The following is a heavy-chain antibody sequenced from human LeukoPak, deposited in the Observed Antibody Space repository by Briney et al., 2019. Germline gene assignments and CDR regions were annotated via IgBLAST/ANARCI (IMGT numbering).Heavy chain of an antibody. CDR1: GRSISSGGSY. J-gene: IGHJ5*02. CDR2: ICYNGST. Sequence: SQTLSLTCTLSGRSISSGGSYWSWIRQHPGKGLEWIGYICYNGSTYYNPSLKSRVTISVDTSKNQFSLKLSSVTAADTAVYYCARGAAMVRGVISDWFDPWGQGTLVTVSS. D-gene: IGHD3-10*01. CDR3: ARGAAMVRGVISDWFDP. V-gene: IGHV4-31*03.